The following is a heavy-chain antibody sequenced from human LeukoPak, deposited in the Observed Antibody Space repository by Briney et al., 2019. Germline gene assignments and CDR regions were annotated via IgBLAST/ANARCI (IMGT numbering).Heavy chain of an antibody. V-gene: IGHV3-NL1*01. D-gene: IGHD6-13*01. CDR1: GFTFSSYA. Sequence: GRSLRLSCAASGFTFSSYAMHWVRQAPGKGLEWVAVIYSGGSTYYADSVKGRFTISRDNAKNSLYLQMNSLRAEDTAVYYCARARYSSSWYYFSREYYMDVWGKGTTVTVSS. CDR3: ARARYSSSWYYFSREYYMDV. CDR2: IYSGGST. J-gene: IGHJ6*03.